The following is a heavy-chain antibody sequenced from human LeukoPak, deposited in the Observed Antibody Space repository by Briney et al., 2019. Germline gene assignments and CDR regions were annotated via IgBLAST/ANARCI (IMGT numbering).Heavy chain of an antibody. J-gene: IGHJ6*02. CDR1: GGSISSSSYY. V-gene: IGHV4-39*07. Sequence: SETLSLTCTVSGGSISSSSYYWGWIRQPPGKGLEWIGSIYYSGSTYYNPSLKSRVTISVDTSKNQFSLKLSSVTAADMAVYYCARGSPPRGVAARPRYGMDVWGQGTTVTVSS. D-gene: IGHD6-6*01. CDR3: ARGSPPRGVAARPRYGMDV. CDR2: IYYSGST.